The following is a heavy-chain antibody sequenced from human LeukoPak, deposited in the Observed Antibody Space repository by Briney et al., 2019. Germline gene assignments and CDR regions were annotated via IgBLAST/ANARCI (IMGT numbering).Heavy chain of an antibody. V-gene: IGHV1-69*01. Sequence: SVKVSCKASGGTFSSYAISWVRQAPGQGLEWMGGIIPIFGTANYAQKFQGRVTITADESTSTAYMELSSLRSEDTAMYYCARVLGEWLENWFVPWGQGTLVTVSS. CDR3: ARVLGEWLENWFVP. D-gene: IGHD3-16*01. CDR1: GGTFSSYA. CDR2: IIPIFGTA. J-gene: IGHJ5*02.